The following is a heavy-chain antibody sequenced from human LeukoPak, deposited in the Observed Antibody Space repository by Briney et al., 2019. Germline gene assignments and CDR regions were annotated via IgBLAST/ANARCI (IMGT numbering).Heavy chain of an antibody. J-gene: IGHJ6*02. V-gene: IGHV3-9*01. CDR1: GFTFDDYA. CDR2: ISWNSGSI. D-gene: IGHD2-15*01. CDR3: AKGCCSPYYYYGMDV. Sequence: PPGGSLRLSCAASGFTFDDYAMHWVRHAPGKGLEWVSGISWNSGSIGYADSVKGRFTISRDNAKNSLYLQMNSLRAEDTALYYCAKGCCSPYYYYGMDVWGQGTTVTVSS.